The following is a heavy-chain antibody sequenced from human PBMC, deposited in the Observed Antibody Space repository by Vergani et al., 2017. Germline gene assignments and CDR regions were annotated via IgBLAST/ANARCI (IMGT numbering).Heavy chain of an antibody. CDR1: GGTFSSYA. CDR3: ARAVCSGGSCYSAYDAFDI. J-gene: IGHJ3*02. CDR2: IIPIFGTA. Sequence: QVQLVQSGAEVKKPGSSVKVSCKASGGTFSSYAISWVRQAPGQGLEWMGGIIPIFGTANYAQKYQGRVTITADESTSTAYVELSSLRSEDTAVYYCARAVCSGGSCYSAYDAFDIWGQGTMVTVSS. D-gene: IGHD2-15*01. V-gene: IGHV1-69*01.